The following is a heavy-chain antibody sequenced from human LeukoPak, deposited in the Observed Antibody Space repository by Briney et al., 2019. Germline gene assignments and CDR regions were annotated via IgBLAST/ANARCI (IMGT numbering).Heavy chain of an antibody. CDR3: VKDRYDYVWGSYRYFDY. CDR2: ISSNGGST. V-gene: IGHV3-64D*06. J-gene: IGHJ4*02. CDR1: GFIFSSYA. D-gene: IGHD3-16*02. Sequence: GGSLRLSCSASGFIFSSYAMHWVRQAPGKGLEYVSAISSNGGSTYYADSVKGRFTISRDNSKNTLYLQMSSLGAEDTAVYYCVKDRYDYVWGSYRYFDYWGQGTLVTVSS.